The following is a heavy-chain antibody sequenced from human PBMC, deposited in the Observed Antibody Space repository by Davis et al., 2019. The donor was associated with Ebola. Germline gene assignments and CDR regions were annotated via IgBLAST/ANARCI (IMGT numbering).Heavy chain of an antibody. CDR1: GFTFTSYA. V-gene: IGHV3-23*01. D-gene: IGHD2-2*01. Sequence: GESLKISCAASGFTFTSYAMSWVRQAPGKGLEWVSAISASGGSTFYADSVKGRFTISRDNSKNTLFLQMNSLRAEDTAVFYCAKDRYCSSTSCRNYYYGMDVWGQGTTVTVSS. CDR3: AKDRYCSSTSCRNYYYGMDV. CDR2: ISASGGST. J-gene: IGHJ6*02.